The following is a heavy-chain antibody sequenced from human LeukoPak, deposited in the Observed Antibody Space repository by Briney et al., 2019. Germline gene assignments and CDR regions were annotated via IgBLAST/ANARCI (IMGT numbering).Heavy chain of an antibody. Sequence: QPGGSLRLSCAASGFTSSRYWMHWVRQAPGKGLVWVSRINGDGCTTSYADSVKGGFTISRDNAKNTLYLQMNSLRAEDTAVYYCATGNYYDSRGYYTFGHWGQGTLVTVSS. D-gene: IGHD3-22*01. V-gene: IGHV3-74*01. CDR3: ATGNYYDSRGYYTFGH. CDR1: GFTSSRYW. J-gene: IGHJ1*01. CDR2: INGDGCTT.